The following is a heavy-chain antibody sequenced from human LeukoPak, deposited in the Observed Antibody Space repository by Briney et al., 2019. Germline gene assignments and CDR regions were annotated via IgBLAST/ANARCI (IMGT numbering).Heavy chain of an antibody. D-gene: IGHD4-11*01. CDR3: ASLQNGGYSNYAIRY. J-gene: IGHJ4*02. Sequence: SRTLSLTSTVSGGSISSGDYYWSWIRRPPGKGLEWIGYIYYSGSTYYNPSLKSRVTISVDTSKNQFSLKLSSVTAADTAVYYCASLQNGGYSNYAIRYWGQGTLVTVSS. V-gene: IGHV4-30-4*08. CDR2: IYYSGST. CDR1: GGSISSGDYY.